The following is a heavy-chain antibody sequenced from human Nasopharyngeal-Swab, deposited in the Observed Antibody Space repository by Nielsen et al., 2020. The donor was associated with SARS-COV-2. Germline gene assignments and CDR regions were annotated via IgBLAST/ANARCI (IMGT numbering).Heavy chain of an antibody. CDR3: RRGTDY. CDR2: IRSKANSYAT. V-gene: IGHV3-73*01. J-gene: IGHJ4*02. Sequence: VRQMSGKGLEWVGRIRSKANSYATAYAASVKGRFTISRDDSKNTAYLQMNSLKTEDTAVYYCRRGTDYWGQGTLVTVSS. D-gene: IGHD1-1*01.